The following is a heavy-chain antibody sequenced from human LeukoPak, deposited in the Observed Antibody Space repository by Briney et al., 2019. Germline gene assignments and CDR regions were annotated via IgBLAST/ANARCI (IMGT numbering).Heavy chain of an antibody. Sequence: PGGSLRLSCAASGFTFSSYWMHWVRQAPGKGLVWVSRINSDGSSTSYADSVKGRFTISRDNAKNTLYLQMNSLRAEDTAVYYCASRRYYYYYMDVWGKGTTVTVSS. V-gene: IGHV3-74*01. CDR2: INSDGSST. CDR1: GFTFSSYW. J-gene: IGHJ6*03. CDR3: ASRRYYYYYMDV.